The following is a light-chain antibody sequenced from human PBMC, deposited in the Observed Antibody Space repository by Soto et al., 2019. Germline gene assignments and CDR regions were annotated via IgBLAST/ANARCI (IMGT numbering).Light chain of an antibody. CDR3: QQRNIWPLT. J-gene: IGKJ4*01. CDR2: DAS. CDR1: QIISTY. V-gene: IGKV3-11*01. Sequence: IALTQSPATLSLSPGERATLSCRASQIISTYLAWYQQKPGQAPRLLIYDASSRATGIPVRFSGSGSGTEFTLTISSLEPEDFAVYYCQQRNIWPLTFGGGTRVEIK.